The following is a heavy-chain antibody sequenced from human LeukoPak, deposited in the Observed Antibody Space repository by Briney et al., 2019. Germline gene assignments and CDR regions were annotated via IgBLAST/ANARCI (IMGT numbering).Heavy chain of an antibody. CDR1: GFTFSSYS. J-gene: IGHJ3*02. CDR2: ISSSSSSYI. V-gene: IGHV3-21*01. CDR3: ASHYDFWSGTRFDAFDI. D-gene: IGHD3-3*01. Sequence: GGSLRLSCAASGFTFSSYSMNWVRQAPGKGLEWVSSISSSSSSYIYYADSVKGRFTISRDNAKNSLYLQMNSLRAEDTAVYYCASHYDFWSGTRFDAFDIWGQGTMVTVSS.